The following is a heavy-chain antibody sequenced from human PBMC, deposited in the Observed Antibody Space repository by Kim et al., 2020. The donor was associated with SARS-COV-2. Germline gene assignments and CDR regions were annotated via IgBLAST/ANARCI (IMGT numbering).Heavy chain of an antibody. V-gene: IGHV4-59*13. CDR2: IYYSGST. CDR1: GGSISSYY. Sequence: SETLSLTCTVSGGSISSYYWSWIRQPPGKGLEWIGYIYYSGSTNYNPSLKSRVTISVDTSKNQFSLKLSSVTAADTAVYYCARQYYYYGMDVWGQGTTVTVSS. J-gene: IGHJ6*02. CDR3: ARQYYYYGMDV.